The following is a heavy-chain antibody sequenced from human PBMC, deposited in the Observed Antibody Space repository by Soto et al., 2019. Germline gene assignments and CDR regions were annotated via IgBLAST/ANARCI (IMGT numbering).Heavy chain of an antibody. CDR1: GYSIISGFY. CDR3: ARVDSPYYYNSSGYFTY. D-gene: IGHD3-22*01. J-gene: IGHJ4*02. V-gene: IGHV4-38-2*01. Sequence: AETLSLTCAVSGYSIISGFYLVLLRDPRGKGPQWIGNIFHRGTTYYNPSLMSRAAISVDTAKNEFSLRLSAVTAADTAVYYCARVDSPYYYNSSGYFTYWGQGALVTVSS. CDR2: IFHRGTT.